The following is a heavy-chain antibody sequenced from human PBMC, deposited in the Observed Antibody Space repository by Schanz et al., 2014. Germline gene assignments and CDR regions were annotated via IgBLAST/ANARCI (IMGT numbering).Heavy chain of an antibody. CDR3: ARAHGNNWYGKGLDY. CDR2: IKQHGNEK. Sequence: EVQLVESGGGLVQPGGSLRLSCAASGFTFSSYWMSWVRQAPGKGLEWVANIKQHGNEKYYVDSVKGRFTISRDNAKNSLYLQMNSLRAEDTAVYYCARAHGNNWYGKGLDYSGQGTQVTVSS. J-gene: IGHJ4*02. D-gene: IGHD1-1*01. V-gene: IGHV3-7*05. CDR1: GFTFSSYW.